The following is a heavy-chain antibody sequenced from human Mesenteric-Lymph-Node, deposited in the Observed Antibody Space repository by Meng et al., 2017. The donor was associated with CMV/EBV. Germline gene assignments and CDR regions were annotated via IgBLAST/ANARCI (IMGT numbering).Heavy chain of an antibody. CDR3: AKVGRDGSYSNYYGMDV. CDR1: GFTFDDYA. D-gene: IGHD1-26*01. Sequence: SLKISCAASGFTFDDYAMHWVRQAPGKGLEWVSGISWNSGSIGYADSVKGRFTISRDSAKNSLYLQMNSLRVEDTAFYYCAKVGRDGSYSNYYGMDVWGQGTTVTVSS. CDR2: ISWNSGSI. J-gene: IGHJ6*02. V-gene: IGHV3-9*01.